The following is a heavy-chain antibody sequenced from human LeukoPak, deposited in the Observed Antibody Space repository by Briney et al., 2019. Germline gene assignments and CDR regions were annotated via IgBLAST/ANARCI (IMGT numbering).Heavy chain of an antibody. CDR3: AHKDTGMVHFDY. V-gene: IGHV2-5*02. J-gene: IGHJ4*02. CDR2: IYWDDDK. D-gene: IGHD5-18*01. Sequence: KESGPTLVNPAQTLTLTCTFSGIVPRTSGVGVGWIRQPPGQALEWLALIYWDDDKRYSPSLKSRLTITRDKSKHQVVLTMTNMDPVDTGTYYCAHKDTGMVHFDYWGQGTLVTVSS. CDR1: GIVPRTSGVG.